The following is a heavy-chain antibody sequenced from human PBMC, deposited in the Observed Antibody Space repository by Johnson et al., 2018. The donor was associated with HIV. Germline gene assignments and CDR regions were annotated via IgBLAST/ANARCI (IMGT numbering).Heavy chain of an antibody. CDR1: GFTFSSCG. J-gene: IGHJ3*02. CDR2: ISYDGSYR. V-gene: IGHV3-30*18. Sequence: QVQLVESGGGVVQPGRSLRLSCAASGFTFSSCGMHWVRQAPGKGLEWVAVISYDGSYRYYADSVKGRFTISRDNSKNTLYLQMNSLRAEDTAVYYCAKPPMATSIPSDAFDIWGQGTMVTVSS. D-gene: IGHD5-24*01. CDR3: AKPPMATSIPSDAFDI.